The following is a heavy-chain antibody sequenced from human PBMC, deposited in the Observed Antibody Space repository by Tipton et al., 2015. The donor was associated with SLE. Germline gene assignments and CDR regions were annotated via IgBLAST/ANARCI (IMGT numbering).Heavy chain of an antibody. Sequence: GSLRLSCAASGFTFSDYWLSWVRQPPGKGLEWVAKIKQDGSVKDYVGSVKGRFTISRDNSDNSLFLQMNSLRADDTAVYYCASELVPGYYGMDVGGQGTTVTVSS. V-gene: IGHV3-7*01. CDR1: GFTFSDYW. CDR3: ASELVPGYYGMDV. J-gene: IGHJ6*02. CDR2: IKQDGSVK. D-gene: IGHD6-13*01.